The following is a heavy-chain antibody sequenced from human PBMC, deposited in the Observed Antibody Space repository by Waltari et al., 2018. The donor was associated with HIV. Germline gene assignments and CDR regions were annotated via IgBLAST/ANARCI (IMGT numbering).Heavy chain of an antibody. Sequence: EVQLVESGGGLVKPGGSLRLSCAASGFTFSNAWMSWVRQAPGKGWGWVVRNKSKTDGGTTDVAAPFKGRFTNSRDDSKNTLYLQRNSLKTEDTAVYYCTTGGYSSTGGYWGQGTLVTVSS. CDR3: TTGGYSSTGGY. CDR2: NKSKTDGGTT. V-gene: IGHV3-15*01. CDR1: GFTFSNAW. J-gene: IGHJ4*02. D-gene: IGHD6-19*01.